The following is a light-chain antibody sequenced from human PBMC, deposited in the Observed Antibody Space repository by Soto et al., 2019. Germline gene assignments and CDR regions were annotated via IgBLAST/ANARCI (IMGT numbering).Light chain of an antibody. J-gene: IGKJ1*01. Sequence: EIVLTQSPGTLSLSPGERATLFCRASQSVSNRYLAWYQQKPGQAPRLLIYGASTRATGIPDRFSGSESGTDFTLTISRLEPEDFAVYYCQQYDPSPRTFGQGTKVEIK. V-gene: IGKV3-20*01. CDR3: QQYDPSPRT. CDR2: GAS. CDR1: QSVSNRY.